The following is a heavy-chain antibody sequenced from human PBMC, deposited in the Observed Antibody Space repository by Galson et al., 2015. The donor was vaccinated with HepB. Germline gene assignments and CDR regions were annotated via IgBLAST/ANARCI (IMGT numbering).Heavy chain of an antibody. J-gene: IGHJ4*02. D-gene: IGHD1-7*01. CDR1: GFTFSSYG. CDR2: ISYDGSNK. V-gene: IGHV3-30*18. Sequence: SLRLSCAASGFTFSSYGMHWVRQAPGKGLEWVAVISYDGSNKYYADSVKGRFTISRDNSKNTLYLQMNSLRAEDTAVYYCAKDNRGGKELYYFDYWGQGTLVTVSS. CDR3: AKDNRGGKELYYFDY.